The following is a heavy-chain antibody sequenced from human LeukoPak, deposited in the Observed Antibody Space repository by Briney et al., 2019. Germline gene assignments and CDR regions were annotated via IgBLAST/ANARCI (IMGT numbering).Heavy chain of an antibody. D-gene: IGHD3-3*01. V-gene: IGHV4-39*01. J-gene: IGHJ4*02. Sequence: SETLSLTCTVSGGSISSSSYYWGWIRQPPGKGLEWIGSIYYSGSTYYNPSLKSRVTISVDTSKNQFSLKLSSVTAADTAVYYCARATGGGFLEWLLSTYYFDYWGQGTLVTVSS. CDR2: IYYSGST. CDR3: ARATGGGFLEWLLSTYYFDY. CDR1: GGSISSSSYY.